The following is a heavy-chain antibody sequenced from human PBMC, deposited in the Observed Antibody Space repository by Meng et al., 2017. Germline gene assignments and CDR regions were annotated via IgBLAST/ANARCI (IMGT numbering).Heavy chain of an antibody. CDR2: ISYDGSNK. CDR1: GFTFSSYA. D-gene: IGHD2-15*01. J-gene: IGHJ6*02. CDR3: ARDPYCSGGSCYLYGMDV. V-gene: IGHV3-30*01. Sequence: GGSLRLSCAASGFTFSSYAMHWVRQAPGKGLEWVAVISYDGSNKYYADSVKGRFTISRDNSKNTLYLQMNSLRAEDTAVYYCARDPYCSGGSCYLYGMDVWGQGTTVTV.